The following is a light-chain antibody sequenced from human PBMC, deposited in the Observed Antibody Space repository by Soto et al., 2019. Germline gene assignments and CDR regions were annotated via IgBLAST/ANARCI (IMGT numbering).Light chain of an antibody. V-gene: IGKV3-15*01. CDR3: QHYDNWPPR. J-gene: IGKJ3*01. Sequence: EIVMTQSPTTLSVSPGERATLSCRASQSVSDNLAWYQQKPGQAPRLLIYGASTSATGIPARWIGGGSGTEFTITISSLQSEDFAVYYCQHYDNWPPRFGPGTKVDIK. CDR1: QSVSDN. CDR2: GAS.